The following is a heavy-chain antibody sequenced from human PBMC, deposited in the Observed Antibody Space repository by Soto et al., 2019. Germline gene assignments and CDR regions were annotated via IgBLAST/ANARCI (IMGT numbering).Heavy chain of an antibody. Sequence: GGSLRLSCAASGFTFSSYAMSWVRQAPGKGLEWVSAISGSGGSTYYADSVKGRFTISRDNSKNTLYLQMNSLRAEDTAVYYCARRGYSYGTGADYWGQGTLVTVSS. CDR2: ISGSGGST. V-gene: IGHV3-23*01. J-gene: IGHJ4*02. D-gene: IGHD5-18*01. CDR3: ARRGYSYGTGADY. CDR1: GFTFSSYA.